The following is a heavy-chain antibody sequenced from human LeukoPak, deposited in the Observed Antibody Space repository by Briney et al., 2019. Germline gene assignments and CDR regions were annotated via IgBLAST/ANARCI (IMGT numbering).Heavy chain of an antibody. V-gene: IGHV3-23*01. CDR2: ISGSGAST. CDR3: AKEELTYYYDSSGYLDAFDI. Sequence: PGGSLRLSCAASGFTFSSYAMSWVRQAPGKGREWVSAISGSGASTYYADSVKGRFTISRDNSKNTLYLQMNSLRAEDTAVYYCAKEELTYYYDSSGYLDAFDIWGQGTMVTVSS. D-gene: IGHD3-22*01. CDR1: GFTFSSYA. J-gene: IGHJ3*02.